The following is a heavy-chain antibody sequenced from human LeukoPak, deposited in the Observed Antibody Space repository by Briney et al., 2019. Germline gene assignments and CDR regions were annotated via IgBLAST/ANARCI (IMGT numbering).Heavy chain of an antibody. CDR1: GFTFSNAW. D-gene: IGHD3-22*01. J-gene: IGHJ5*02. CDR2: VRSNSDGGTI. Sequence: GGSLRLSCAASGFTFSNAWMNWVRQAPGRGLEWVGRVRSNSDGGTIDYAAPVKGRFTLSRDDSKTTLYLQMNSLQTEDTAVYYCATDFYDSTWGQGTLVTVSS. CDR3: ATDFYDST. V-gene: IGHV3-15*07.